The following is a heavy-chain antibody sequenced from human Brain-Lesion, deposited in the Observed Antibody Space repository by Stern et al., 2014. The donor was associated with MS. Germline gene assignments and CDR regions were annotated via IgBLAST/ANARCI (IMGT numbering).Heavy chain of an antibody. V-gene: IGHV1-2*02. CDR3: ARDQRGITIFGVVTDYYYLGMDV. D-gene: IGHD3-3*01. CDR1: GYIFTGYY. Sequence: QVQLVQSGAEVKKPGASVKVSCKTSGYIFTGYYIHWVRQAPGQGLAWMAWINPNTGGTKDAQKVKGRVTMSRDTSISTAYVELSSLTSDDTAVYYCARDQRGITIFGVVTDYYYLGMDVWGQGTTVTVSS. CDR2: INPNTGGT. J-gene: IGHJ6*02.